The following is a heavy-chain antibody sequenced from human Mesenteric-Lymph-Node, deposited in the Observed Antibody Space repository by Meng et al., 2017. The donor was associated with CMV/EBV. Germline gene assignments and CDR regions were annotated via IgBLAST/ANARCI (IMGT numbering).Heavy chain of an antibody. J-gene: IGHJ4*02. CDR2: INHSGST. D-gene: IGHD3-3*01. Sequence: SETLSLTCAVYGGSFSGYYWSWIRQPPGKGLEWIGEINHSGSTNYNPSLKSRVTISVDTSKNQFSLKLSSVTAADTALYYCARGDDKFFGVIIDDYWGQGTLVTVSS. CDR3: ARGDDKFFGVIIDDY. CDR1: GGSFSGYY. V-gene: IGHV4-34*01.